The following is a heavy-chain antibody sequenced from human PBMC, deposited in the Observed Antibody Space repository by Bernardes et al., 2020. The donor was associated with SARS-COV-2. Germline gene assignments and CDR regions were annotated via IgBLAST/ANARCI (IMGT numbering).Heavy chain of an antibody. Sequence: SDTLSLTCAVYGGSFSGYYWSWIRQPPGKGLEWIGEINHSGSTNYNPSLKSRVTISVDTSKNQFSLKLSSVTAADTAVYYCARGLWLEWLAYFDYWGQGTLVTVSS. CDR3: ARGLWLEWLAYFDY. CDR2: INHSGST. V-gene: IGHV4-34*01. D-gene: IGHD3-3*01. J-gene: IGHJ4*02. CDR1: GGSFSGYY.